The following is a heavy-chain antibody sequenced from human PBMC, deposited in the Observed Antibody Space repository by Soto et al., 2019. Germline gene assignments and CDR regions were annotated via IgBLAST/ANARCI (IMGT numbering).Heavy chain of an antibody. Sequence: SVKLSCKASGGTFSSSAISWVRPAPGQGLEWMGGIIPIPGTANYAQKFQGRVTITADESTSTAYMELSSLRSEDTAVYYCARSQGSSTSLEIYYYYYYGMDVWGQGTTVTVSS. J-gene: IGHJ6*02. CDR3: ARSQGSSTSLEIYYYYYYGMDV. D-gene: IGHD2-2*01. V-gene: IGHV1-69*01. CDR2: IIPIPGTA. CDR1: GGTFSSSA.